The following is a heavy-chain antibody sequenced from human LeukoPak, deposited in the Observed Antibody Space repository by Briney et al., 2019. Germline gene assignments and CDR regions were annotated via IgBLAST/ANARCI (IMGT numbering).Heavy chain of an antibody. CDR2: IYHSGST. CDR3: ARGSYDMIFNWSGP. D-gene: IGHD3-22*01. J-gene: IGHJ5*02. V-gene: IGHV4-30-2*01. CDR1: GGSISSGGYS. Sequence: SQTLSLTCAVSGGSISSGGYSWSWIRQPPGKGLEWIGYIYHSGSTYYNPSLKSRVTISVDRSKNQFSLNLSSVTAAATAVYSCARGSYDMIFNWSGPGGQGPLVTVSS.